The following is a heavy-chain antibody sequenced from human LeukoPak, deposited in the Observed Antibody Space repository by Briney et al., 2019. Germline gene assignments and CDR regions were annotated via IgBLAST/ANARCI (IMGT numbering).Heavy chain of an antibody. J-gene: IGHJ6*02. V-gene: IGHV3-30-3*01. CDR1: GFPLSSYW. CDR2: ISYDGNNA. D-gene: IGHD5-18*01. CDR3: ARVSGRIQIWPQPFGDGLDV. Sequence: GGSLRLSCVASGFPLSSYWMTWVRQAPGKGLEWVAVISYDGNNAYYADSVKGRFTISRDNPKNTLYLHMNSLRTEDTAVYYCARVSGRIQIWPQPFGDGLDVWGQRTTVIVSS.